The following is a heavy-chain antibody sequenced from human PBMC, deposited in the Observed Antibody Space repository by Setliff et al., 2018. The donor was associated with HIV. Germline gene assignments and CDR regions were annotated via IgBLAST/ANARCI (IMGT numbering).Heavy chain of an antibody. V-gene: IGHV4-4*08. CDR2: IYTTERI. CDR3: ARPLTASYNFWGDAFAI. Sequence: SETLSLTCSFSGGSISGHYWSWIRQTPGKGLEWIATIYTTERISYNPSLRSRVTISVDTSKNQLSLKLTSVTAADTATYYCARPLTASYNFWGDAFAIWGQGTMVTVSS. CDR1: GGSISGHY. D-gene: IGHD3-3*01. J-gene: IGHJ3*02.